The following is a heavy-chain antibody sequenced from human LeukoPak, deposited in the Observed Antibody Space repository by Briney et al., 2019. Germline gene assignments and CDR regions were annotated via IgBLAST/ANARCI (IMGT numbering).Heavy chain of an antibody. CDR1: GYTFTSYA. D-gene: IGHD6-19*01. V-gene: IGHV1-3*01. CDR2: INAGNGNT. J-gene: IGHJ4*02. CDR3: ARVKGAGKGGIDY. Sequence: VASVKVSCKASGYTFTSYAMHWVRQAPGQRLEWMGWINAGNGNTKYSQKFQGRVTITADKSTSTAYMELSSLRSEDTAVYYCARVKGAGKGGIDYWGQGTLVTVSS.